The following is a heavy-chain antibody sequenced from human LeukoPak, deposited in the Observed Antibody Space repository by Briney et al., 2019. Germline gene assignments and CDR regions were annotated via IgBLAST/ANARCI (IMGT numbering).Heavy chain of an antibody. J-gene: IGHJ6*02. CDR1: GGSLSNYY. D-gene: IGHD3-10*01. CDR3: ARLAPLTMVRGPSTYYHSMDA. V-gene: IGHV4-59*08. Sequence: PSETLSLTCTVSGGSLSNYYWSWIRQPPGKGLEWIGYVFYSGSTNYNPSLKSRLTISVDTSKNQFSLSLSSLTAADTAVYFCARLAPLTMVRGPSTYYHSMDAWGQGTTVTVSS. CDR2: VFYSGST.